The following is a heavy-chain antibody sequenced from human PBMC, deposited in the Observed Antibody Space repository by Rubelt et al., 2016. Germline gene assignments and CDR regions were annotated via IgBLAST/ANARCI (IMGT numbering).Heavy chain of an antibody. D-gene: IGHD3-16*01. CDR3: ARVTGGSSDY. Sequence: QVRLQQWGAGLLKPSATLSLTCAVYGGSFSGYYWSWIRQPPGKGLEWIGEINHSGSTNYNPSLKSRVTISVDTSKNQFSLKLSSVTAADTAVYYCARVTGGSSDYWGQGTLVTVSS. J-gene: IGHJ4*02. CDR1: GGSFSGYY. V-gene: IGHV4-34*01. CDR2: INHSGST.